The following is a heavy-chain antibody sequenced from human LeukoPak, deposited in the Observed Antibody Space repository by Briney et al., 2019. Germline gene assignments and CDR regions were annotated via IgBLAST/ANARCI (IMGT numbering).Heavy chain of an antibody. Sequence: PGGSLRLSCAASGFTFSSYAMHWVRQAPGKGLEWVAVKSYDGSNKYYADSVKGRFTISRDNSKNTLYLQMNSLRAEDTAVYYCARGQYGMDVWGQGTTVTVSS. V-gene: IGHV3-30-3*01. CDR2: KSYDGSNK. CDR1: GFTFSSYA. CDR3: ARGQYGMDV. J-gene: IGHJ6*02.